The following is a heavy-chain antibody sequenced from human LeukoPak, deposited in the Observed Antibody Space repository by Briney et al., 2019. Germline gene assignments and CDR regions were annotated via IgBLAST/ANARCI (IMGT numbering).Heavy chain of an antibody. CDR2: IYYSGST. CDR3: ARGGSRHISSSDFDY. D-gene: IGHD6-6*01. J-gene: IGHJ4*02. Sequence: SETLSLTCTVSGGSFNGYYWNWIRQPPGKGLEWIGYIYYSGSTNYNPSLKSRVTISVDTSKNQFSLRLSSVTAADTAVYYCARGGSRHISSSDFDYWGQGTLVTVSS. V-gene: IGHV4-59*01. CDR1: GGSFNGYY.